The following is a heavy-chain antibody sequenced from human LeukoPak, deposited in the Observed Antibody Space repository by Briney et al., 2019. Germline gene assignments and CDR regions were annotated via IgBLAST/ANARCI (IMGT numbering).Heavy chain of an antibody. CDR1: GGSITSGGYY. CDR2: IYSSGST. V-gene: IGHV4-39*01. Sequence: SETLSPTCTVSGGSITSGGYYWSWIRQHPVKGLEWIGFIYSSGSTYYNPSLKSRVTISVDTSENQFSLRLSSVTATDTAIYYCARRGITYSTSFFNSWGQGTLVTVSS. CDR3: ARRGITYSTSFFNS. D-gene: IGHD6-13*01. J-gene: IGHJ4*02.